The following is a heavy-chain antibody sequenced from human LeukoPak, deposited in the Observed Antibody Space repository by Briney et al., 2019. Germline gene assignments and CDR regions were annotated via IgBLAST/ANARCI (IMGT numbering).Heavy chain of an antibody. J-gene: IGHJ4*02. V-gene: IGHV4-34*01. D-gene: IGHD6-19*01. CDR3: ARRSAVPVHRDY. Sequence: PSETLSLTCAVYGGSFSGYYWSWIRQPPGKGLEWIGGINHSGSTNYNPSLKSRVTISVDTSKNQFSLKLSSVTAANTAVYYGARRSAVPVHRDYWGEGTLVTVSS. CDR1: GGSFSGYY. CDR2: INHSGST.